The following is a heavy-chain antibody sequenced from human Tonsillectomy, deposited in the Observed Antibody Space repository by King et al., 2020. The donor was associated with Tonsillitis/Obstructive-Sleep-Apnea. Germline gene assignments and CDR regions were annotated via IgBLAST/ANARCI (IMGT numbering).Heavy chain of an antibody. CDR1: GFSLSTSGMC. J-gene: IGHJ6*03. D-gene: IGHD3-3*01. CDR2: IVCDDYK. Sequence: QVTLKESGPALVKPTQTLTLTCTFSGFSLSTSGMCVSCIRQPPGKALVRLARIVCDDYKYYRKSLKTRLTISKDTSKNQVVLTMTNMDPVDTATYYCARIRFLERKTNRYYYYMDVWGKGTTVTVSS. V-gene: IGHV2-70*15. CDR3: ARIRFLERKTNRYYYYMDV.